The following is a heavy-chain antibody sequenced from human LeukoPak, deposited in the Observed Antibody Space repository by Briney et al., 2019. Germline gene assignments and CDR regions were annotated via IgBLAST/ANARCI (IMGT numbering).Heavy chain of an antibody. CDR3: ARDTSSVGTFDH. J-gene: IGHJ4*02. V-gene: IGHV4-59*12. CDR2: IYYSGST. Sequence: SETLSLTCTVSGGSISSYYWSWIRQPPGKGLEWIGYIYYSGSTNYNSSLKSRVTISVDTSKTQFSLKLSSVTAADTAVYYCARDTSSVGTFDHWGQGTLVTVSS. D-gene: IGHD2-2*01. CDR1: GGSISSYY.